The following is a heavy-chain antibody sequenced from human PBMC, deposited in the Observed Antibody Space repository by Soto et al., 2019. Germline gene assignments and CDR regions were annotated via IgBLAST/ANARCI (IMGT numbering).Heavy chain of an antibody. D-gene: IGHD6-13*01. V-gene: IGHV1-69-2*01. CDR1: GYTFTDYY. CDR2: VDPEDGET. J-gene: IGHJ6*02. CDR3: ATGVDSSSSLVLPRYYYYGMDV. Sequence: ASVKVSCKVSGYTFTDYYMHWLQQAPGKGLEWMGLVDPEDGETIYAEKFQGRVTITADTSTDTAYMELSSLRSEDTAVYYCATGVDSSSSLVLPRYYYYGMDVWGQGTTVTVSS.